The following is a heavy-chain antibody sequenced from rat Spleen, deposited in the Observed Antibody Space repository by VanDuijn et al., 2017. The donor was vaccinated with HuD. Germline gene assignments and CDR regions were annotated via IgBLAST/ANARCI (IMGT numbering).Heavy chain of an antibody. D-gene: IGHD1-5*01. CDR1: GFTFSNYY. Sequence: EVQLVESGGGLVQPGRSMKLSCAASGFTFSNYYMAWVRQAPTKGLEWVASISTGGGNTYYRDSVKGRFTISRDNAKSTLYLQMDSLRSEDTATYYCAREPQQYRYNSYFDYWGQGVMVTVSS. CDR3: AREPQQYRYNSYFDY. J-gene: IGHJ2*01. CDR2: ISTGGGNT. V-gene: IGHV5-25*01.